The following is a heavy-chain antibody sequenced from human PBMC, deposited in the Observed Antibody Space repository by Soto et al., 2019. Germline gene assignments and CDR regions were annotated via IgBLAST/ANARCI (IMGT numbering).Heavy chain of an antibody. CDR3: ANLLITNDAFDI. V-gene: IGHV1-46*01. Sequence: ASVKVSCKASGYTFITYYMHWVRQAPGQGLEWMGLINPSGGSTNYAQKFQGRVTMTRDTSTSTLYMELSSLRSEDTAVYYCANLLITNDAFDIWGQGTMVTVSS. D-gene: IGHD3-22*01. CDR2: INPSGGST. CDR1: GYTFITYY. J-gene: IGHJ3*02.